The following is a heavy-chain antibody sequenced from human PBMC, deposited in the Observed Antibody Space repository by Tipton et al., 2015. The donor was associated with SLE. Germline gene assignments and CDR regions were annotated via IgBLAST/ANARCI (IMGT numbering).Heavy chain of an antibody. Sequence: TLSLTCAVYGGSFSGYYWSWIRQPPGKGLEWIGEINHSGSTNYTPPLKSRVTISVDTPKNQFSLKLSSVTAADTAVYYCARGGRLVEGPMDVWGKGTTVTVSS. CDR3: ARGGRLVEGPMDV. V-gene: IGHV4-34*01. J-gene: IGHJ6*03. CDR1: GGSFSGYY. CDR2: INHSGST. D-gene: IGHD6-19*01.